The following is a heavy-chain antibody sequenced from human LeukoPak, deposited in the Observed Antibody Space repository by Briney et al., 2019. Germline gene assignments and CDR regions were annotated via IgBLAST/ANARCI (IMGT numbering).Heavy chain of an antibody. D-gene: IGHD4-17*01. CDR3: AKEPVTTRLNAYYFDY. CDR2: ISGSGGST. J-gene: IGHJ4*02. V-gene: IGHV3-23*01. Sequence: PGGSLRLSCAASGFTFSSYAMSWVRQAPGKGLEWVSAISGSGGSTYYADSVKGRFTISRDNSKNTLYLQMNSLRAEDTAVYYCAKEPVTTRLNAYYFDYWGQGTLVTVSS. CDR1: GFTFSSYA.